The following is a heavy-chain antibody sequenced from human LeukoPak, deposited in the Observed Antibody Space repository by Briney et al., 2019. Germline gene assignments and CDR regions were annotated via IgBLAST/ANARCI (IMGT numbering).Heavy chain of an antibody. V-gene: IGHV3-7*02. CDR2: IKEDGSDK. CDR3: ARGGSYFDISGYYFY. Sequence: PGGSLRLSCAASGFTFSSYWMSWVRQAPGKGLEWVANIKEDGSDKKYVDSVKGRFTTSRDNAKNTLYLQMNSLRTEDTAVYYCARGGSYFDISGYYFYWGQGTLVTVSS. J-gene: IGHJ4*02. D-gene: IGHD3-22*01. CDR1: GFTFSSYW.